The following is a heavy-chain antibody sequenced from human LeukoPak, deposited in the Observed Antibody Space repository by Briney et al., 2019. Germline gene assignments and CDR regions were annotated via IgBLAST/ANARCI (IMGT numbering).Heavy chain of an antibody. Sequence: GESLKISCKASGDSFTSYWIAWVRQMPGKGLEWMGIIYAGDSGTRYSPSFQGQVTISADKSISTAYLQWSSLKASDTAMYYCARRDDFWSGYYFDYWGQGTLVTVSS. D-gene: IGHD3-3*01. CDR2: IYAGDSGT. V-gene: IGHV5-51*01. CDR3: ARRDDFWSGYYFDY. J-gene: IGHJ4*02. CDR1: GDSFTSYW.